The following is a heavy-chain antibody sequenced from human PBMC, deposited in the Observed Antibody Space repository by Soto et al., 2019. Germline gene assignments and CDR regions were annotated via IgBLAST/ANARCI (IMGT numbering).Heavy chain of an antibody. CDR3: AKAPGSIAVAGNFDY. V-gene: IGHV3-48*01. D-gene: IGHD6-19*01. CDR1: GFTFSSYS. CDR2: ISSSSSTI. Sequence: EVQLVESGGGLVQPGGSLRLSCAASGFTFSSYSMNWVRQAPGKGLEWVSYISSSSSTIYYADSVKGRFTISRDNAKNSQYLQMNSLRADDTALYYCAKAPGSIAVAGNFDYWGQGTLVTVSS. J-gene: IGHJ4*02.